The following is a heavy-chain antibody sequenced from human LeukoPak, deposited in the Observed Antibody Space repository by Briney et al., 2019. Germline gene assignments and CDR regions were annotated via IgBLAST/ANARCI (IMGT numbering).Heavy chain of an antibody. CDR2: IYTSGST. D-gene: IGHD1-26*01. Sequence: PSETLSLTCTVSGGSISSGSYYWSWIRQPAGKGLEWIGRIYTSGSTNYNPSLKSRVTISVDTSKNQFSLKLSSVTAADTAVYYCARDRATPGGFMDVWGKGTTVTVSS. CDR1: GGSISSGSYY. J-gene: IGHJ6*03. CDR3: ARDRATPGGFMDV. V-gene: IGHV4-61*02.